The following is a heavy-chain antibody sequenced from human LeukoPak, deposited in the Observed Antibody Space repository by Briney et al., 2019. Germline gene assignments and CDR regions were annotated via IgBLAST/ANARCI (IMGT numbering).Heavy chain of an antibody. V-gene: IGHV3-30*02. CDR2: IRYDGSNK. J-gene: IGHJ4*02. CDR3: AKDTAMVILFDY. CDR1: GFTFSSYG. Sequence: GGSLRLSCAASGFTFSSYGMHWVRQAPGKGLEWVAFIRYDGSNKYYADSVKGRFTISRDNSKNTLYLQMNSLRAEDTAVYYCAKDTAMVILFDYWGQGTLVTVSS. D-gene: IGHD5-18*01.